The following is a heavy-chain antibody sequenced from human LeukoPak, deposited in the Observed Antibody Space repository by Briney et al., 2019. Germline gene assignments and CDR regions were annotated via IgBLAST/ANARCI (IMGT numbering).Heavy chain of an antibody. V-gene: IGHV3-21*01. Sequence: GGSLRLSCATSGFTFSSYSMNWVRQAPGKALEWVSSISSSSLYIYYADSVKGRFTISRDNAKNSLFLQMNSLRAEDTAVYYCARGQVTTLTWLASFDIWGQGTMVTVSS. D-gene: IGHD4-17*01. CDR1: GFTFSSYS. CDR3: ARGQVTTLTWLASFDI. CDR2: ISSSSLYI. J-gene: IGHJ3*02.